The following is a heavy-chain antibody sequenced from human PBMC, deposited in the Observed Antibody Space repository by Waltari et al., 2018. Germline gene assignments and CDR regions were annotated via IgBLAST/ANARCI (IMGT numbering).Heavy chain of an antibody. Sequence: EVQLVESGGGLVQPGGSLRLLCSASGFTFTGYAMTWVRQAPGKGLEYVSTISSNGGSIYYADSVKDRFTISRDNSKNTLYLQMSSLRAEDTAVYYCVKDNYYDGSGYYPTPGYWGQGTLVTVSS. D-gene: IGHD3-22*01. J-gene: IGHJ4*02. CDR1: GFTFTGYA. CDR2: ISSNGGSI. CDR3: VKDNYYDGSGYYPTPGY. V-gene: IGHV3-64D*06.